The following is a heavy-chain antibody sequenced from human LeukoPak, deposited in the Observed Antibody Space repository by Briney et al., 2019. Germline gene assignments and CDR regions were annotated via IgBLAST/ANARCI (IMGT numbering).Heavy chain of an antibody. CDR2: ISSSRSYI. CDR1: GVTFSSYS. J-gene: IGHJ5*02. V-gene: IGHV3-21*01. D-gene: IGHD3-10*01. CDR3: ARVLVRGVIESCFDP. Sequence: GGSLRLSCAASGVTFSSYSMNSVRQAPGKRLEWVSSISSSRSYIYYADSVKGRFTISRDNAKNSLYLQMNSLRAEDTAVYYCARVLVRGVIESCFDPWGQGTLVTVSS.